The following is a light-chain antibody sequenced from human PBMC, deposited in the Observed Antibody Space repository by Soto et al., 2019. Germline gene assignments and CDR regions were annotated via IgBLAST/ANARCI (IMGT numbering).Light chain of an antibody. Sequence: QPVLTQPASVSGSPGQSITISCTGTSSDVGSYNLVSWYQQHPGKAPKLMIYDGSKCPSGVSNRFSGSKSGNTASLTISGLQTKDKNDYYCGSYAGSITSGVFGGGTKMTVL. J-gene: IGLJ2*01. CDR2: DGS. V-gene: IGLV2-23*01. CDR3: GSYAGSITSGV. CDR1: SSDVGSYNL.